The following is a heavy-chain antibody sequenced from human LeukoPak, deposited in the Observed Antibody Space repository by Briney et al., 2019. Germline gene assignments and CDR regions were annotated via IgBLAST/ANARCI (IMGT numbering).Heavy chain of an antibody. V-gene: IGHV3-7*04. CDR2: IKQDESER. D-gene: IGHD6-25*01. CDR1: GFSFSNYW. Sequence: GGSLRLSCATSGFSFSNYWMSWFRQAPGKGREWVASIKQDESERYYVDSVKGRFTISRDSAKDSLYLQMNNLRAEEPAVYYFARAKDSSSSGYQAFDYWGQGTPVTVSS. CDR3: ARAKDSSSSGYQAFDY. J-gene: IGHJ4*02.